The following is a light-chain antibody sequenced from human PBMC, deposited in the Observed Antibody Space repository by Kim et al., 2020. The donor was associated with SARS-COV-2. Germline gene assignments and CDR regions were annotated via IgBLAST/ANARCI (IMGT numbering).Light chain of an antibody. CDR1: SSDVGGSVY. CDR2: DAS. CDR3: CSYAGSQTLL. V-gene: IGLV2-11*01. J-gene: IGLJ2*01. Sequence: GQLVGISGAGTSSDVGGSVYVSWYQQNACKAPKLIICDASERPSGVPDRFSGSKSGNTASLTISGLQADDEADYYCCSYAGSQTLLIGGGTQLTVL.